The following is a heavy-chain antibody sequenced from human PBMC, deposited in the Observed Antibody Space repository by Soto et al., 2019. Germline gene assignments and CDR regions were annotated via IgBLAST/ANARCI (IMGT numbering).Heavy chain of an antibody. D-gene: IGHD4-4*01. CDR3: VRGGSNYAS. Sequence: ESGGGLVQPGGSLRLSCTASGFTFSDSWMTWVRQAPGKGLEWVARIKPDESEKKYADSVKGRFSISRDNAKNLMYLQMDSLRGEDTAVYYCVRGGSNYASWGQGTLVTVSS. CDR1: GFTFSDSW. CDR2: IKPDESEK. V-gene: IGHV3-7*01. J-gene: IGHJ5*02.